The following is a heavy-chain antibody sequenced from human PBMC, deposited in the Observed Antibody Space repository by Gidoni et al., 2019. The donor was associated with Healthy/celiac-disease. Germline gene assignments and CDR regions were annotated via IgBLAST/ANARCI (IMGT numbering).Heavy chain of an antibody. V-gene: IGHV3-21*01. CDR2: ISSSSSYI. CDR1: GFTFSSYS. CDR3: ARDKPPRYYGMDV. Sequence: EVQLVESGGGLVKPGGSLSLSCAASGFTFSSYSMNWVRQAPGKGLEWVSSISSSSSYIYYADSVKGRFTISRDNAKNSLYLQMNSLRAEDTAVYYCARDKPPRYYGMDVWGQGTTVTVSS. J-gene: IGHJ6*02.